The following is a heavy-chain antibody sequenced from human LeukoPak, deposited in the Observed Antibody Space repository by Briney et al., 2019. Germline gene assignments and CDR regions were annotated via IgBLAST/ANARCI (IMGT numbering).Heavy chain of an antibody. J-gene: IGHJ6*03. Sequence: ASVKVSCKASGYTFTGYYMHWVRQAPGQGLEWMGWINPNSGGTNYAQKFQGRVTMTRDTSTSTAYMELSRLRSDDTAVYYCARETYYYYYYMDVWGKGTTVTISS. CDR3: ARETYYYYYYMDV. CDR1: GYTFTGYY. V-gene: IGHV1-2*02. CDR2: INPNSGGT.